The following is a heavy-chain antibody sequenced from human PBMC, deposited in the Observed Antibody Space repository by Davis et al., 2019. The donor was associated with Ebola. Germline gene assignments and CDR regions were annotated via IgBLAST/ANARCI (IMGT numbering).Heavy chain of an antibody. CDR2: ISHSGHT. CDR1: GGSISSGGYS. J-gene: IGHJ5*02. V-gene: IGHV4-30-2*03. Sequence: MPSETLSLTCAVSGGSISSGGYSWSWIRQPPGKGLEWIGDISHSGHTYYNPSLRSRLTISVDTSKNQFSLKLSSVTAADTAVYYCATPRYRYNWFDPWGQGTLVTVSS. D-gene: IGHD1-14*01. CDR3: ATPRYRYNWFDP.